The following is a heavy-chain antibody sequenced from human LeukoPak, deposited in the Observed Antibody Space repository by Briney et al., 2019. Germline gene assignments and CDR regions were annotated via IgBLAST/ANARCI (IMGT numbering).Heavy chain of an antibody. CDR3: ARDLGYCSSTSCYEGAFDI. Sequence: GGSLRLSCAASGYTFSSYSMNWVRQAPGKGLEWVSSISSSSSYIYYADSVKGRFTISRDNAKNSLYLQMNSLRAEDTAVYYCARDLGYCSSTSCYEGAFDIWGQGTMVTVSS. CDR2: ISSSSSYI. V-gene: IGHV3-21*01. D-gene: IGHD2-2*01. J-gene: IGHJ3*02. CDR1: GYTFSSYS.